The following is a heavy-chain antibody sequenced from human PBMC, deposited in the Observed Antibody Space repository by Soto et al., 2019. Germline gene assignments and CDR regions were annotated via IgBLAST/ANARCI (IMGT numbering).Heavy chain of an antibody. CDR2: IWYDGSNE. J-gene: IGHJ6*02. Sequence: LRLSCAASGFIFSNFGMHWVRQAPGKGLEWVAVIWYDGSNEYYADSVKGRFTISKDNSKNMLYLQMNSLRAEDTAVYYCARDDIPGITVATYGLDVWGQGTTVTVSS. CDR3: ARDDIPGITVATYGLDV. CDR1: GFIFSNFG. V-gene: IGHV3-33*01. D-gene: IGHD6-19*01.